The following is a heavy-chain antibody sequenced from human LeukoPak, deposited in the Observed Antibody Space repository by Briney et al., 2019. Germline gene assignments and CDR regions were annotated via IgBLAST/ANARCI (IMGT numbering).Heavy chain of an antibody. J-gene: IGHJ4*02. D-gene: IGHD2-2*01. V-gene: IGHV3-23*01. CDR1: GFTFTRNA. Sequence: GGSLRLSCAASGFTFTRNAMAWVRQAPGKGLEWVLAIDGSGGSTFYADSVKGRVTISRVQSTNTVYLQMNSLRADDTAVYYCAKAHCSSTSCSRADNWGQGTLVTVSS. CDR2: IDGSGGST. CDR3: AKAHCSSTSCSRADN.